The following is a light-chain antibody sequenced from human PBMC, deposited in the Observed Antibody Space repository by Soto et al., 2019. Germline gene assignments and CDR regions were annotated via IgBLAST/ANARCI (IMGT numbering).Light chain of an antibody. V-gene: IGKV3-15*01. CDR1: QSVSSN. Sequence: EIVMTQSPATLSVSPGERATLSCRASQSVSSNLAWYQQKPGQAPRLLIYGASTRATVIPARFSGSGSGTEFTLTISSLQSEDFAVYYCQQCNNWPTWTFGQGTKVEIK. J-gene: IGKJ1*01. CDR3: QQCNNWPTWT. CDR2: GAS.